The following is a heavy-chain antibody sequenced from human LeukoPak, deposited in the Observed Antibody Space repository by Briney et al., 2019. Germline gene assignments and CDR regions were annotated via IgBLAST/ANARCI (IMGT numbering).Heavy chain of an antibody. J-gene: IGHJ4*02. CDR1: GFTFSSYA. CDR3: AGISYSGTWPVGY. CDR2: ISAGGDTT. Sequence: PGGSLRLSCSASGFTFSSYAMSWVRQAPGKGLEWVSAISAGGDTTYTADSVKGRFTISRDNSKNTVSLHMDSLRVEDAAVYYCAGISYSGTWPVGYWGQGTLVT. V-gene: IGHV3-23*01. D-gene: IGHD6-6*01.